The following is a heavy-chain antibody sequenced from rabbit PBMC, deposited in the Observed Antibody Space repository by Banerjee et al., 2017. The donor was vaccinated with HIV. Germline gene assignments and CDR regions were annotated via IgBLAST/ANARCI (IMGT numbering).Heavy chain of an antibody. CDR3: ARAGDNYPDWLDL. CDR1: GFSFSNKYV. V-gene: IGHV1S45*01. CDR2: INTSSGNT. J-gene: IGHJ5*01. D-gene: IGHD2-1*01. Sequence: QEQLEESGGDLVKPEGSLTITCTASGFSFSNKYVMCWVRQAPGKGLEWIGCINTSSGNTVYASWAKGRFTISKPSSTTVTLQMTSLTAADTAPYFCARAGDNYPDWLDLWGQGTLVTVS.